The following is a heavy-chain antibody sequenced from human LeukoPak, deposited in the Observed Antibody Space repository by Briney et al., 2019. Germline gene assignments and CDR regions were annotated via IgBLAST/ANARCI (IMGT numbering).Heavy chain of an antibody. J-gene: IGHJ4*02. CDR3: VKDLRVGGDY. CDR2: ISSDGGST. CDR1: GFTFSNYP. V-gene: IGHV3-64D*06. Sequence: GSLRLSCSASGFTFSNYPMYWVHQAPGKGLEYVSAISSDGGSTYYADSVKGRFTISRDNSKNTLYLQMSSLRAEDTAVYYCVKDLRVGGDYWGQGTLVTVSS. D-gene: IGHD3-16*01.